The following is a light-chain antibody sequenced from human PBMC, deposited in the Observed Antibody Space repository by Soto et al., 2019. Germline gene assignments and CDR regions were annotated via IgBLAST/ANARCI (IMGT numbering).Light chain of an antibody. Sequence: QSALTQPASVSGSPGQRITISCTGTSSDVGNDNLVAWYQQLPGKAPKLIIYDDTNRPSGVSNRFSGSKSGTTASLTISGLHAEDEADYYCCSYAGSSTLVFGGGTKLTVL. V-gene: IGLV2-23*01. CDR2: DDT. CDR1: SSDVGNDNL. J-gene: IGLJ3*02. CDR3: CSYAGSSTLV.